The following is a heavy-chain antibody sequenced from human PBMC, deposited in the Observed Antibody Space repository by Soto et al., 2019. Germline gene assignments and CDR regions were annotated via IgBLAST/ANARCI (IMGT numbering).Heavy chain of an antibody. CDR2: ISYDGSNK. CDR1: GFTFSSYG. V-gene: IGHV3-30*18. Sequence: PGGSLRLSCAASGFTFSSYGMHWVRQAPGKGLEWVAVISYDGSNKYYADSVKGRFTISRDNSKNTLYLQMNSLRAEDTAVYYCAKSSFPYYYGMDVWGQGTTVTVSS. D-gene: IGHD6-19*01. J-gene: IGHJ6*02. CDR3: AKSSFPYYYGMDV.